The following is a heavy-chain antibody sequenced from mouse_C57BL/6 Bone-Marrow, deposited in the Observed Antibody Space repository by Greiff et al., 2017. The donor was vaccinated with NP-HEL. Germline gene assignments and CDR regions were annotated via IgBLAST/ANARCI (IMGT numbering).Heavy chain of an antibody. CDR1: GYTFTGYW. V-gene: IGHV1-9*01. J-gene: IGHJ2*01. Sequence: QVQLKQSGAELMKPGASVKLSCKATGYTFTGYWIEWVKQRPGHGLEWIGEILPGSGSTNYNEKFKGKATFTADTSSNTAYMQLSSLTTEDSAIYYCARGGGYYGSSYQYYFDYWGQGTTLTVSS. D-gene: IGHD1-1*01. CDR2: ILPGSGST. CDR3: ARGGGYYGSSYQYYFDY.